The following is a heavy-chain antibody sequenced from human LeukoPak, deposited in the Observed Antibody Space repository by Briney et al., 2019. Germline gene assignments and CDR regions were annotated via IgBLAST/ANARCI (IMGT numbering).Heavy chain of an antibody. V-gene: IGHV4-39*02. CDR2: ISYSGGI. Sequence: PSETLSLTCSVSGGSIKTNTYYWTWIRQPPGKGLEWIGGISYSGGIYYNPSLQSQITIAEDTSKNQFSLNLRSVTAADTAVYYCAREAITMVRGVTHFNWFDPWGQGTLVTV. CDR3: AREAITMVRGVTHFNWFDP. CDR1: GGSIKTNTYY. J-gene: IGHJ5*02. D-gene: IGHD3-10*01.